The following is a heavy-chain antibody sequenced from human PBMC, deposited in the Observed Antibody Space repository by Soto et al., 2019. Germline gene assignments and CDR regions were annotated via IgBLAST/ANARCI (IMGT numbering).Heavy chain of an antibody. CDR1: GFTFSIYG. Sequence: QVQLEESGGGVVEPGRSLRLSCAASGFTFSIYGMHWVRQAPGKGLEWVAVISYDGSDKYYGDSVKGRFTISRDNSKNTLYLQMNSLRTEDTAIYYCAKDDYGDQGGFDYWGQGTLVSVSS. D-gene: IGHD4-17*01. J-gene: IGHJ4*02. CDR2: ISYDGSDK. V-gene: IGHV3-30*18. CDR3: AKDDYGDQGGFDY.